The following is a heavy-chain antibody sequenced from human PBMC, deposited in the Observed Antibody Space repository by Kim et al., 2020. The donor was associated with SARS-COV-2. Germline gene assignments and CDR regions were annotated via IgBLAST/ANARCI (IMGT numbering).Heavy chain of an antibody. Sequence: SETLSLTCTVSGGSISSGGYYWSWIRQHPGKGLEWIGYIYYSGSTYYNPSLKSRVTISVDTSKNQFSLKLSSVIAADTAVYYCARGGFNDYGDYADYWGQGTLVTVSS. CDR2: IYYSGST. CDR1: GGSISSGGYY. J-gene: IGHJ4*02. V-gene: IGHV4-31*03. CDR3: ARGGFNDYGDYADY. D-gene: IGHD4-17*01.